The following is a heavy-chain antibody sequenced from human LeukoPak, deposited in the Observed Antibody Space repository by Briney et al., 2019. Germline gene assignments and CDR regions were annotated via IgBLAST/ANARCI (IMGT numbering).Heavy chain of an antibody. CDR2: INHSGST. Sequence: SETLSLTCAVYGGSFSGYYWSWIRQPPGKGLEWIGEINHSGSTNYNPSLKSRVTISVDTSKNQFSLKLSSVTAADTAVHYCARGVVVMQYFQHWGQGTLVTVSS. CDR1: GGSFSGYY. CDR3: ARGVVVMQYFQH. D-gene: IGHD2-15*01. V-gene: IGHV4-34*01. J-gene: IGHJ1*01.